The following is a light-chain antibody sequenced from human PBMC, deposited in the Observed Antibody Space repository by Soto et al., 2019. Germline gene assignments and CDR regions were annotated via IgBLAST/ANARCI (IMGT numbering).Light chain of an antibody. V-gene: IGKV3-15*01. CDR1: ESVSDD. CDR3: QQYYNWPPWT. CDR2: RAS. J-gene: IGKJ1*01. Sequence: EIVLTQSPGTLSLSPGERATLSCRASESVSDDLAWYQQKPGRAPRLLIYRASTRAAGVSARISGSGSGTEFTLSISSLQPEDSAVYYCQQYYNWPPWTFGQGTKV.